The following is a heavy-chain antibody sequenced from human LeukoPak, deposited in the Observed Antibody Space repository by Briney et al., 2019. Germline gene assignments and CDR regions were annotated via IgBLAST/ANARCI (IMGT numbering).Heavy chain of an antibody. Sequence: PSETLSLTCTVSGDSIGIYYWTWIRQPLGKGLEWIGYIYYSGTTNYNPSLKSRVTISVDTSRNQFSLKLSSVTAADTAVYYCARRHDTAMVSDLWGRGTLVTVSS. CDR2: IYYSGTT. V-gene: IGHV4-59*08. J-gene: IGHJ2*01. CDR3: ARRHDTAMVSDL. D-gene: IGHD5-18*01. CDR1: GDSIGIYY.